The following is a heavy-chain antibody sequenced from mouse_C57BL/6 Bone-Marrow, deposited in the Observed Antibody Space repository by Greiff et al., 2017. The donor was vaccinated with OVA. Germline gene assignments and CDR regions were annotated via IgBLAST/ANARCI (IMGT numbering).Heavy chain of an antibody. CDR3: EGGGWLLLAWFAY. J-gene: IGHJ3*01. D-gene: IGHD2-3*01. V-gene: IGHV10-1*01. Sequence: EVKVVESGGGLVQPKGSLKLSCAASGFSFNTYAMNWVRQAPGQGLEWVARIRSKSNNYATYYADSVKDRFTISRADSESMLYLQMNNFDDVDTAMYDGEGGGWLLLAWFAYWGQGTLVTVSA. CDR1: GFSFNTYA. CDR2: IRSKSNNYAT.